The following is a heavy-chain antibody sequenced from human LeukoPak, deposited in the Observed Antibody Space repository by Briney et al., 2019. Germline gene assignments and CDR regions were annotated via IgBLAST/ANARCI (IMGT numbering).Heavy chain of an antibody. CDR2: LSKSGNT. CDR3: ARARYVNSFYAFDI. D-gene: IGHD3-9*01. Sequence: SETLPLTCTVSGGSISSYYWSWIRLPPGKGLEWIGYLSKSGNTNYSPSLKSRVTIFGDTSKNQFFLKLSSVTAADTAVYYCARARYVNSFYAFDIWGQRTLVTVSS. J-gene: IGHJ3*02. V-gene: IGHV4-59*01. CDR1: GGSISSYY.